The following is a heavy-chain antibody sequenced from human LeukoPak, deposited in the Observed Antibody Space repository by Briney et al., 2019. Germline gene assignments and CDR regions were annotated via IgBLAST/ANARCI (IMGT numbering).Heavy chain of an antibody. CDR3: ARVYGDYEGDAFDI. CDR1: GGSISSYY. V-gene: IGHV4-59*01. J-gene: IGHJ3*02. Sequence: SETLSLTCTVSGGSISSYYWSWIRQPPGKGLEWIGYIYYSGSTNYNPSLKSRVTISVDTPKNQFSLKLSSVTAADTAVYYCARVYGDYEGDAFDIWGQGTMVTVSS. D-gene: IGHD4-17*01. CDR2: IYYSGST.